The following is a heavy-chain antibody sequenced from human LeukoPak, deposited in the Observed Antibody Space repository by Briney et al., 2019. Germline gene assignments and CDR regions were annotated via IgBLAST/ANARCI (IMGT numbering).Heavy chain of an antibody. CDR1: GFAISTYA. J-gene: IGHJ4*01. Sequence: GGSLRLSCAASGFAISTYAMAWVRQAPGKGLEWISSLSSGRSPSYSDSLEGRLTMSSDNARNTLYLQMDNLRGEDTAMYYCARRLGYCAAGTCYFDSWGHGTQVTVSS. V-gene: IGHV3-69-1*01. CDR2: LSSGRSP. D-gene: IGHD2-8*02. CDR3: ARRLGYCAAGTCYFDS.